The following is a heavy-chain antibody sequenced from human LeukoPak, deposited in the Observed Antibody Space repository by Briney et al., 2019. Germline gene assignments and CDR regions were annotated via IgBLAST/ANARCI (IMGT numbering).Heavy chain of an antibody. CDR2: IIPIFGTA. Sequence: GASVKVSCKASGGTFSSYAISWVRQAPGQGLEWMGGIIPIFGTANYAQKFQGRVTITADKSTSTAYMELSSLRSEDTAVYYCAREGHTPHTLDYWGQGTLVTVSS. D-gene: IGHD1-14*01. V-gene: IGHV1-69*06. CDR3: AREGHTPHTLDY. CDR1: GGTFSSYA. J-gene: IGHJ4*02.